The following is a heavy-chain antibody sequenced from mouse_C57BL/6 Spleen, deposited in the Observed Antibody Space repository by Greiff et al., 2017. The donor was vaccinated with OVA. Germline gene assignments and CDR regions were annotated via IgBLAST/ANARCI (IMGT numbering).Heavy chain of an antibody. D-gene: IGHD3-2*02. V-gene: IGHV1-55*01. CDR2: IYPGSGST. CDR1: GYTFTSYW. J-gene: IGHJ3*01. CDR3: ARVTAQAPWFAY. Sequence: QVQLQQPGAELVKPGASVKMSCKASGYTFTSYWITWVKQRPGQGLEWIGDIYPGSGSTNYNEKFKSKATLTVDTSSSTAYMQLSSLTSEDSAVYYCARVTAQAPWFAYWGQGTLVTVSA.